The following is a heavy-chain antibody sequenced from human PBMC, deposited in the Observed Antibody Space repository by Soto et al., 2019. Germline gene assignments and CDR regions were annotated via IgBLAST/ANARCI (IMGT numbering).Heavy chain of an antibody. CDR1: GFTFSSYA. V-gene: IGHV3-23*01. Sequence: EVQLLESGGGLVQPGGSLRLSCPASGFTFSSYAMSWVRQAPGKGLEWVSAISGSGGSTYYADSVKGRFTISRDNSKNTLYLQMNSLRAEDTAVYYCAKDRRYCSSTSCSTNWFDPWGQGTLVTVSS. J-gene: IGHJ5*02. CDR2: ISGSGGST. D-gene: IGHD2-2*02. CDR3: AKDRRYCSSTSCSTNWFDP.